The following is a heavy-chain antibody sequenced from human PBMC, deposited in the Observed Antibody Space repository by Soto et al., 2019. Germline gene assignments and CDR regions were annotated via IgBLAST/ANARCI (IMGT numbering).Heavy chain of an antibody. CDR2: ISYDGSNK. J-gene: IGHJ4*02. Sequence: QVQLVESGGGVVQPGRSLRLSCAASGFTFSSYGMHWVRQDPGKGLEWVAVISYDGSNKYYADSVKGRFTISRDNSKNTRYLQMNSLRAEDTAVYYCASIWFGELLRDYWGQGTLVTVSS. CDR3: ASIWFGELLRDY. CDR1: GFTFSSYG. V-gene: IGHV3-30*03. D-gene: IGHD3-10*01.